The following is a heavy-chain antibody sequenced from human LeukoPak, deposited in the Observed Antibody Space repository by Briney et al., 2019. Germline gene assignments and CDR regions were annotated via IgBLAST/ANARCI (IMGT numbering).Heavy chain of an antibody. CDR1: GGSNSGYF. V-gene: IGHV4-59*08. CDR2: VHYSGST. Sequence: PSETLSLTCTVSGGSNSGYFWSWIRQPPGKRLEWIGYVHYSGSTNYNPSLNSRVTISVDTSKNQFSLRLRSVTAEDTAVYYCARYGITIVRGGKYYFDSWGQGTLVTVSS. J-gene: IGHJ4*02. D-gene: IGHD3-10*01. CDR3: ARYGITIVRGGKYYFDS.